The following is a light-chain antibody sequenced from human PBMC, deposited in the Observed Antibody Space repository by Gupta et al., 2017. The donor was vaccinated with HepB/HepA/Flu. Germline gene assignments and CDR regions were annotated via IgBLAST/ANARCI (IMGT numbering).Light chain of an antibody. V-gene: IGLV2-14*03. J-gene: IGLJ3*02. CDR1: SSDVGGYKY. CDR2: DVS. CDR3: SSYTTTSTLGV. Sequence: SALTQPASVSGSPGPSFTISCPGTSSDVGGYKYVSWYQQHPGKAPKLMIYDVSSRPSGVSNRFSGSKSGNTASLTISGLQADDEAHYYCSSYTTTSTLGVFGGGTKLTVL.